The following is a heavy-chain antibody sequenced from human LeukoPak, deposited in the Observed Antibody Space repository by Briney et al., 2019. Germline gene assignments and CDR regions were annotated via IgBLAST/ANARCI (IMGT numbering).Heavy chain of an antibody. D-gene: IGHD3-22*01. J-gene: IGHJ6*03. Sequence: GGSLRLSCAASGFTFSSYGMHWVRQAPGKGLEWVAVISYDGSNKYYADSVKGRFTISRDNSKNTLYLQMNSLRAEDTAVYYCARDPSGNYYDSSHYYMDVWGKGTTVTVSS. CDR1: GFTFSSYG. CDR2: ISYDGSNK. V-gene: IGHV3-30*19. CDR3: ARDPSGNYYDSSHYYMDV.